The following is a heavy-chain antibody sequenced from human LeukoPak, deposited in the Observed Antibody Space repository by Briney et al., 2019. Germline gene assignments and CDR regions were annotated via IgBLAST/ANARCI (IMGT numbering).Heavy chain of an antibody. CDR1: GGSISSYY. V-gene: IGHV4-59*12. CDR3: ARDAHYDFWSGDGFHI. CDR2: IYYSGST. Sequence: PSETLSLTCTVSGGSISSYYWSWIRQPPGEGLEWIGYIYYSGSTNYNPSLKSRVTISVDTSKNQFSLKLSSVTAADTAVYYCARDAHYDFWSGDGFHIWGQGTMVTVSS. J-gene: IGHJ3*02. D-gene: IGHD3-3*01.